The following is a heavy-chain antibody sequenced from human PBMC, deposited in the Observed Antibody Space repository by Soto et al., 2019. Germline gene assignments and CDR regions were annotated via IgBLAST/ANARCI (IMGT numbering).Heavy chain of an antibody. D-gene: IGHD5-18*01. J-gene: IGHJ4*02. Sequence: QVQLVESGGGLVKPGGSLRLSCAASGFTFSDYYMSWIRQAPGKGLEWVSYISSSSTYTHYADSVKGRFTISRDNAKNPLYVQMNSLSPEDTAVYYCASVKHRYGYASDYWGQGTLVTVSS. V-gene: IGHV3-11*05. CDR2: ISSSSTYT. CDR3: ASVKHRYGYASDY. CDR1: GFTFSDYY.